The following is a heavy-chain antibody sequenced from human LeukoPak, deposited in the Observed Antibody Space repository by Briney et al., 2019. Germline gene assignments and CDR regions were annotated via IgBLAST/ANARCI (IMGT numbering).Heavy chain of an antibody. CDR2: INTDTGNP. D-gene: IGHD5-18*01. Sequence: ASVKVSCKASGYTFTSYAMNWVRQAPGQGLEWMGWINTDTGNPTYAQGFTGRFVFSLDTSVSTAYLQISSLKAEDTAVYYCARDQFVDTAMVAFDYWGQGTLVTVSS. V-gene: IGHV7-4-1*02. J-gene: IGHJ4*02. CDR3: ARDQFVDTAMVAFDY. CDR1: GYTFTSYA.